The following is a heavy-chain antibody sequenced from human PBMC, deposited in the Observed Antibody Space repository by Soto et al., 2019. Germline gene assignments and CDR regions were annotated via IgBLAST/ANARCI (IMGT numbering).Heavy chain of an antibody. V-gene: IGHV3-33*01. J-gene: IGHJ3*02. D-gene: IGHD3-10*01. CDR2: IWYDGSNK. Sequence: VGSRRLSCAASGFTFSSYGMHWVRQAPCKGLEWMAVIWYDGSNKYYADSVKGRFTISRDNSKNTLYLQMNSLRAEDTAVYYCAARYGSESYYRDAFDIWGQGTMVTVSS. CDR3: AARYGSESYYRDAFDI. CDR1: GFTFSSYG.